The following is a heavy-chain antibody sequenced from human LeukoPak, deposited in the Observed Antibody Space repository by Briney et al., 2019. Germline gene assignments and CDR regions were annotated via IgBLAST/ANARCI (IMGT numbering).Heavy chain of an antibody. Sequence: GGSLRLSCVASGFIVSNNYMSWVRQAPGKGLEWVSVLYNAGSTYYADSVKGRFTISRDNSKNTLYLQMYSLRAEDTAVYYCARVAVAGPLDYWGQGTLVTVSS. V-gene: IGHV3-53*01. J-gene: IGHJ4*02. CDR2: LYNAGST. D-gene: IGHD6-19*01. CDR3: ARVAVAGPLDY. CDR1: GFIVSNNY.